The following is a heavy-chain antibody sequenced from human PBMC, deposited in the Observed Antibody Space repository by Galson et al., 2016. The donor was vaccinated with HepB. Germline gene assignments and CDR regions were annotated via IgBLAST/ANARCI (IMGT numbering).Heavy chain of an antibody. CDR2: IWADGSEK. J-gene: IGHJ4*02. Sequence: SLRLSCAASGFTFSTYGMHWVRQAPGKGLDWVAVIWADGSEKYYADSVQGRFTISRDSSKNTLYLQMNSLRAEDTAVYYCARDRSRSVAGSDFEFWGQGTLVTVSS. D-gene: IGHD6-19*01. CDR3: ARDRSRSVAGSDFEF. CDR1: GFTFSTYG. V-gene: IGHV3-33*01.